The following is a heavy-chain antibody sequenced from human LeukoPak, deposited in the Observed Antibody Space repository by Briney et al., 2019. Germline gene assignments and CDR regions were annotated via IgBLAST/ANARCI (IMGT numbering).Heavy chain of an antibody. CDR3: ARDVGFVTTGYYYYMDV. J-gene: IGHJ6*03. CDR2: ISSSSSYI. V-gene: IGHV3-21*01. D-gene: IGHD4-11*01. CDR1: GFTFSSYS. Sequence: GGSLRLSCAASGFTFSSYSMNWVRQAPGKGLEWVSSISSSSSYIYYADSVKGRFTISRDNAKNSLYLQMNSLRAEGTAVYYCARDVGFVTTGYYYYMDVWGKGTTVTVSS.